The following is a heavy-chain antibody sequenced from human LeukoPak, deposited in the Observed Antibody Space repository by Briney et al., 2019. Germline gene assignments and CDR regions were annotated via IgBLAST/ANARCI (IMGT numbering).Heavy chain of an antibody. CDR1: GASISDSY. CDR3: ARFSRWLPFEF. V-gene: IGHV4-59*01. CDR2: IFHDGVT. D-gene: IGHD5-12*01. Sequence: SETLSLTCAVSGASISDSYWSWLRQSPEKGLERIGHIFHDGVTDYNPSLKSRVTILGDTAKKQFYLRRTSVTAADTALYYCARFSRWLPFEFWGQGTLVTVSS. J-gene: IGHJ4*02.